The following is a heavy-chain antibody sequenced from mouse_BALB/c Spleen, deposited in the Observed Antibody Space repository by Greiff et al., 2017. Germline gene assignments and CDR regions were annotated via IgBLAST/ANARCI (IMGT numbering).Heavy chain of an antibody. CDR2: ISYSGST. CDR3: AREDGYPYFDY. D-gene: IGHD2-3*01. J-gene: IGHJ2*01. V-gene: IGHV3-2*02. Sequence: VQLQQSGPGLVKPSQSLSLTCTVTGYSITSDYAWNWIRQFPGNKLEWMGYISYSGSTSYNPSLKSRISITRDTSKNQFFLQLNSVTTEDTATYYCAREDGYPYFDYWGQGTTLTVSS. CDR1: GYSITSDYA.